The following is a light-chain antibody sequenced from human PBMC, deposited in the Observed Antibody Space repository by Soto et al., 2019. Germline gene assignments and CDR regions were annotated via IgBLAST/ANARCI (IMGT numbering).Light chain of an antibody. CDR1: SSDVGSYNY. J-gene: IGLJ1*01. CDR3: SSYRSSSTV. V-gene: IGLV2-14*01. CDR2: EVS. Sequence: QSALTQPASVSGSPGQSITISCTGTSSDVGSYNYVSWYQQHPGKAPKLMIYEVSTRPSGVSSRFSGSKSGNTASLTISGLQDEDEADYYCSSYRSSSTVFGIGTKLTVL.